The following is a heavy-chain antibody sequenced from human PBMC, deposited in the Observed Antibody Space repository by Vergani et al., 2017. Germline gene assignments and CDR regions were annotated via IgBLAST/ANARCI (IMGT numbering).Heavy chain of an antibody. CDR2: VSGSSATP. D-gene: IGHD6-25*01. CDR3: ARHPAEDAFDI. J-gene: IGHJ3*02. CDR1: GFSFPGYA. V-gene: IGHV3-23*01. Sequence: EVQLLESGGGLVQPGGSLRLSCEASGFSFPGYAMSWVRQAPGKGLEWVSSVSGSSATPYYADSVKGRFIISRDNSKNTLHLQMNSLRADDTAVYYCARHPAEDAFDIWGQGTMVTVSS.